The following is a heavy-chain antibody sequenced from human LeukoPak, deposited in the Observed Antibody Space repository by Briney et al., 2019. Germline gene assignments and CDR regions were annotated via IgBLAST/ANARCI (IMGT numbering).Heavy chain of an antibody. D-gene: IGHD3-10*01. V-gene: IGHV3-7*01. CDR2: IKQDGSEK. Sequence: PGGSLRLSCAASGFTFSSYWMSWVRQAPGKGLEWVANIKQDGSEKYYVDSVKGRFTISRDNAKNSLYLQMNSLRAEDTAVYYCARGSITMVRSKFDYWGQGTLVTVSS. CDR3: ARGSITMVRSKFDY. CDR1: GFTFSSYW. J-gene: IGHJ4*02.